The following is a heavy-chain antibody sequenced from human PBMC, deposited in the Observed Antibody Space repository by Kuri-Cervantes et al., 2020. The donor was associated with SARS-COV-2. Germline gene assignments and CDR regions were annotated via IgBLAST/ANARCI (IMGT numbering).Heavy chain of an antibody. Sequence: GESLKISCAASGFSFSTNAMNWVRQAPGKGLEWVSYISSSSSTIYYADSVKGRFTISRDNAKNSLYLQMNSLRDEDTAVYYCARVVLWELGNLDYWGQGTLVTVSS. V-gene: IGHV3-48*02. CDR3: ARVVLWELGNLDY. CDR2: ISSSSSTI. D-gene: IGHD1-26*01. J-gene: IGHJ4*02. CDR1: GFSFSTNA.